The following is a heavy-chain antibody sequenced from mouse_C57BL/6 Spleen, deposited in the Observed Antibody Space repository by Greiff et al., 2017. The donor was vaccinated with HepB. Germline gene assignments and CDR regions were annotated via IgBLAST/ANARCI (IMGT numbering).Heavy chain of an antibody. CDR3: ARPYDYFAY. CDR2: ISGGGGNT. D-gene: IGHD2-4*01. Sequence: EVKLVESGGGLVKPGGSLKLSCAASGFTFSSYTMSWVRQTPEKRLEWVATISGGGGNTYYPDSVKGQFTISRDNAKNTLYLQMSSLRSEDTALYYCARPYDYFAYWGQGTLVTVSA. J-gene: IGHJ3*01. V-gene: IGHV5-9*01. CDR1: GFTFSSYT.